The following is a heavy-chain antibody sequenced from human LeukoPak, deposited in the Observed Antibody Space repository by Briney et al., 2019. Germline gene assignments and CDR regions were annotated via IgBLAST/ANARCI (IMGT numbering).Heavy chain of an antibody. V-gene: IGHV3-43*02. CDR1: GFIFDDYA. Sequence: RTGWSLRLSCAASGFIFDDYAMHWVRQAPGKGLEWVSLITGDGAGTYYEDSVRGRFTISRDNSKNSLYLIMNSLRTEDTALYYCTKGRVATVGGAKYAMDVWGQGTTVTVSS. CDR2: ITGDGAGT. D-gene: IGHD5-12*01. J-gene: IGHJ6*02. CDR3: TKGRVATVGGAKYAMDV.